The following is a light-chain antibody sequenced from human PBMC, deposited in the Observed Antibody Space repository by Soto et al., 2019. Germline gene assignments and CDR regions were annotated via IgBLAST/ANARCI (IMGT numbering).Light chain of an antibody. J-gene: IGLJ2*01. Sequence: QSVRTQPSSASGTPGQTVPIPCSRTSSNLGTNTVNWYRQLPGTAPKLLIFNDNIRPSGVPGRFSGSRSGTSASLAISGLQSEDEADYYCAVWDGRLNVVLLGGGTKLTVL. V-gene: IGLV1-44*01. CDR3: AVWDGRLNVVL. CDR2: NDN. CDR1: SSNLGTNT.